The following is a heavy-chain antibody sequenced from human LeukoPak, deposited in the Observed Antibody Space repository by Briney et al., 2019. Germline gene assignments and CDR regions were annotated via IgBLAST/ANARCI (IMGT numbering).Heavy chain of an antibody. J-gene: IGHJ3*02. CDR1: GFTFSSFE. CDR2: ISSGGNTI. V-gene: IGHV3-48*03. CDR3: ARVIIVGATGI. D-gene: IGHD1-26*01. Sequence: GGSLRLSCAASGFTFSSFEMNWVRQAPPKELEWVSYISSGGNTIFYADSVKGRFTISRDNAKNSLYLQMNSLRAEDTAVYYCARVIIVGATGIWGQGTMVTVSS.